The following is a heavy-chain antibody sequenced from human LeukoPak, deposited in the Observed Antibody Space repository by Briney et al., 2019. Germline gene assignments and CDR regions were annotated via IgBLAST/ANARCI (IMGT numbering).Heavy chain of an antibody. Sequence: GSLRLSCAASGFTFSSYAMSWVRQAPGKGLEWVSAISGSGGSTYYADSVKGRFTISRDNSKNSLYLQMNSLRTEDTALYYCAKDIFRGSHGMDVWGQGTTVTVSS. CDR3: AKDIFRGSHGMDV. CDR2: ISGSGGST. V-gene: IGHV3-23*01. CDR1: GFTFSSYA. J-gene: IGHJ6*02. D-gene: IGHD2-15*01.